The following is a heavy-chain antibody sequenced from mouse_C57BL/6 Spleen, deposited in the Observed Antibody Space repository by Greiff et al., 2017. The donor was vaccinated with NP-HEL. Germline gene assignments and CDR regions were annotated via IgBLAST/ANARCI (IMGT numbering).Heavy chain of an antibody. CDR2: ILPGSCSP. CDR1: GYTFTGYW. J-gene: IGHJ2*01. CDR3: ARKANWEGYCDD. D-gene: IGHD4-1*01. V-gene: IGHV1-9*01. Sequence: QVQLQQSGAELMKPGASVKLSCKATGYTFTGYWIEWVKQRPGHGLAWIGEILPGSCSPNSNEKFNGKATFTADTSSNTAYMQLSSLTTEDSAIYYCARKANWEGYCDDWGQGTTLTVSS.